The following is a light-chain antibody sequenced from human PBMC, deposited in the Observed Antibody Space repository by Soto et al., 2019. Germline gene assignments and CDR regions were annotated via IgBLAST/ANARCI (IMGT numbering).Light chain of an antibody. V-gene: IGKV3-20*01. CDR3: QQYMSSVT. CDR1: QRVESTF. CDR2: GAS. Sequence: EIVLTQSPGSLSLSPGQRATLSCRASQRVESTFFAWYQKKPGQAPRLLIYGASKRDTGVPDGFSGSGSGTDFTLTISRLEPEDLAVYYCQQYMSSVTFGQGTKVE. J-gene: IGKJ1*01.